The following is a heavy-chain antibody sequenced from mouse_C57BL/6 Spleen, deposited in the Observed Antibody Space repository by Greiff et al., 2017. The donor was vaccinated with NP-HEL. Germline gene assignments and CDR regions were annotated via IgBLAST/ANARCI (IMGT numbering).Heavy chain of an antibody. CDR2: INPNNGGT. D-gene: IGHD2-4*01. J-gene: IGHJ3*01. CDR1: GYTFTDYN. CDR3: ARSRGYDYDWFAY. Sequence: EVQRVESGPELVKPGASVKIPCKASGYTFTDYNMDWVKQSHGKSLEWIGDINPNNGGTIYNQKFKGKATLTVDKSSSTAYMELRSLTSEDTAVYYCARSRGYDYDWFAYWGQGTLVTVSA. V-gene: IGHV1-18*01.